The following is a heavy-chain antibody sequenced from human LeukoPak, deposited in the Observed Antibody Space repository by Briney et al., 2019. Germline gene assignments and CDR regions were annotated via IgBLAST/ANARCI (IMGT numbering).Heavy chain of an antibody. V-gene: IGHV4-4*02. D-gene: IGHD1-26*01. CDR3: ARLFHPALSGNYPFDY. J-gene: IGHJ4*02. CDR2: IYHSGSP. CDR1: GGSISSNNW. Sequence: SGTLSLTCAVSGGSISSNNWWGWVRQPPGKGLEWIGEIYHSGSPNYNPSLKSRVTISVDKSRNHFSLNLSSVTAADTAVYYCARLFHPALSGNYPFDYWGQGTLVTVSS.